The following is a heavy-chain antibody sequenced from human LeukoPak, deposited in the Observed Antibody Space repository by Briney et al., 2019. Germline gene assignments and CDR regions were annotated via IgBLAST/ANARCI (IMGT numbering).Heavy chain of an antibody. D-gene: IGHD1-26*01. CDR3: AGEVGGSWFDP. J-gene: IGHJ5*02. CDR1: GGSISSGSHY. V-gene: IGHV4-61*02. CDR2: IYTSGNT. Sequence: PSETLSLTCTVSGGSISSGSHYWSWIRQPAGKGLEWIGRIYTSGNTNYNPSLKSRVTISLDTSKNQFSLNLSSVTAADTDVYYCAGEVGGSWFDPWGLGTLVTVSS.